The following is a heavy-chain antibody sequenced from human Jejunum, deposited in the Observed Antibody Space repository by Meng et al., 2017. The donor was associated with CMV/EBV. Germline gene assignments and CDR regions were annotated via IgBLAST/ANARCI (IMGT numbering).Heavy chain of an antibody. CDR1: GGSVSSSRYY. J-gene: IGHJ4*02. V-gene: IGHV4-39*07. CDR3: TADSNIKWSYF. Sequence: QLQLQESGPGLVKPSETLSLTCTVSGGSVSSSRYYWGWIRQPPGKGLEWIGSIHYTGITYYNPSLKSRVTIFADTSKNQFSLKLNSVIAAGTAVYYCTADSNIKWSYFWGQGTLVTVSS. CDR2: IHYTGIT. D-gene: IGHD2-15*01.